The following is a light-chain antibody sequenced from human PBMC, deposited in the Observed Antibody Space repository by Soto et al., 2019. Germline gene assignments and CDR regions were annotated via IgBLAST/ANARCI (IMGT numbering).Light chain of an antibody. CDR3: LQAYNYPPT. J-gene: IGKJ2*01. V-gene: IGKV1-6*02. CDR1: QGIRND. Sequence: AIQMTQSPSSLSASVGDRVTITCRASQGIRNDLGWYQQKPGKAPKLLIYAASSLQSGVPSRFSGSGSGTHCTLTISSLQPEDFASYYCLQAYNYPPTFGQGTKLEIK. CDR2: AAS.